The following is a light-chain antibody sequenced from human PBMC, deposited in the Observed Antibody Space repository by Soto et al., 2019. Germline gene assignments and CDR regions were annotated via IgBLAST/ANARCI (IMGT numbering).Light chain of an antibody. Sequence: SYELTQPPSVSVSPGQTARITCSGAALPKQFGYWYQQKPGRAPVLVIFKDSERPSGIPERFSGSSSGTIVTLTISGVQAEDEADYYCQSADSSGTHGVFGGGTKVTVL. CDR1: ALPKQF. CDR2: KDS. CDR3: QSADSSGTHGV. V-gene: IGLV3-25*03. J-gene: IGLJ3*02.